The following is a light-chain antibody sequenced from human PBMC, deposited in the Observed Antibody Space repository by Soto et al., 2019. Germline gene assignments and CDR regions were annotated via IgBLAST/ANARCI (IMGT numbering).Light chain of an antibody. V-gene: IGLV2-14*03. CDR3: SSHAAGSTLV. J-gene: IGLJ2*01. Sequence: QSVLTQPASVSGSPGQSTTISCTGTSSDVGGYNEVAWYQQRPGKAPKVMIYDVTNRPSGVSSRFSGSKSGNTASLTISGLQAEDEAYYYCSSHAAGSTLVFGGGTKLTVL. CDR1: SSDVGGYNE. CDR2: DVT.